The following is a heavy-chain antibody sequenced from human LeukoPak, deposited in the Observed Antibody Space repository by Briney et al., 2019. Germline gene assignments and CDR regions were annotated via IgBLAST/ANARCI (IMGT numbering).Heavy chain of an antibody. CDR1: GGSFNSFN. CDR3: ASEIENVDTGIEY. D-gene: IGHD5-18*01. V-gene: IGHV1-69*02. J-gene: IGHJ4*02. Sequence: SVKVSCKASGGSFNSFNINWVRQSPGQGLDWMGRVIPILGMANYAQKFQGRVKITADKSTTTAYMELSSLRSEDTAVYFCASEIENVDTGIEYWGQGTLVTVSP. CDR2: VIPILGMA.